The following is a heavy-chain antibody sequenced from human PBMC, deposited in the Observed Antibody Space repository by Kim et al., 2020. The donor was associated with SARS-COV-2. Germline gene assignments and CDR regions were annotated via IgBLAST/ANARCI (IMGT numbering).Heavy chain of an antibody. CDR1: GFTFSSYG. CDR2: ISYDGSNK. V-gene: IGHV3-30*18. J-gene: IGHJ5*02. D-gene: IGHD3-10*01. Sequence: GGSLKLSCAASGFTFSSYGMHWVRQAPGKGLEWVAVISYDGSNKYYADSVKGRFTISRDNSKNTLYLQMNSLRAEDTAVYYCAKDVYYGSGSYPDPWGQGTLVTVSS. CDR3: AKDVYYGSGSYPDP.